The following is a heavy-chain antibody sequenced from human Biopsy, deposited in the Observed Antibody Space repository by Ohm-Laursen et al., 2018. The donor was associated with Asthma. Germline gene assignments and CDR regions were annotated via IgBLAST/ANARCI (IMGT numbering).Heavy chain of an antibody. Sequence: SQTLSLTCTVSGGSINNFYWSWIRQPPGKGLESIWHVYYSGSTNYNPSLKSRVTISIDASKNQFSLKLTSVTAADTAVYYCARGVDRVTGLLDHFDSWGQGTLVTVSS. CDR3: ARGVDRVTGLLDHFDS. V-gene: IGHV4-59*01. D-gene: IGHD2-21*02. CDR1: GGSINNFY. CDR2: VYYSGST. J-gene: IGHJ4*02.